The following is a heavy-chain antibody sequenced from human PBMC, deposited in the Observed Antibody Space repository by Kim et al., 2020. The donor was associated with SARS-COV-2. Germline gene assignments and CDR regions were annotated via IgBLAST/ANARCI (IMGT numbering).Heavy chain of an antibody. D-gene: IGHD5-18*01. CDR1: GFTFSSYG. J-gene: IGHJ4*02. CDR3: ARDWVQGGYSYGYSY. V-gene: IGHV3-33*05. Sequence: GGSLRLSCAASGFTFSSYGMHWVRQAPGKGLEWVAVISYDGSNKYYADSVKGRFTISRDNSKNTLYLQMNSLRAEDTAVYYCARDWVQGGYSYGYSYWGQGTLVTVSS. CDR2: ISYDGSNK.